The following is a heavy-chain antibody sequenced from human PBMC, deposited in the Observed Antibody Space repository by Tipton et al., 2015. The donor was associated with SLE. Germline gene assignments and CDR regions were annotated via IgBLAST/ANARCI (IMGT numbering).Heavy chain of an antibody. V-gene: IGHV4-39*07. CDR3: ATWRGYDFWTGYSLYYFDY. CDR2: IYYREST. J-gene: IGHJ4*02. D-gene: IGHD3-3*01. CDR1: GGSISSSRYY. Sequence: TLSLTCTVSGGSISSSRYYWGWIRHPPGKGLEWIGRIYYRESTYYNQSLKSRFTISVDTSKYQFSLKLNSVTAADTAVYYCATWRGYDFWTGYSLYYFDYWGQGGPVAVSS.